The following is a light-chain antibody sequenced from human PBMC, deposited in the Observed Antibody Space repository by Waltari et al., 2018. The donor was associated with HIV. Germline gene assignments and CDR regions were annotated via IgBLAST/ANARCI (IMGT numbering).Light chain of an antibody. CDR2: DVR. CDR3: CSYAGSYTWV. CDR1: TSDVGAYNF. J-gene: IGLJ3*02. V-gene: IGLV2-11*01. Sequence: QSALTQPPSVSGSPGQSVTISCTGTTSDVGAYNFVSWYQQHPGKAPKVLIYDVRKRPSGVPDRFSGSKSGNTASLTISGLQAEDEADYYCCSYAGSYTWVFGGGTKLTVL.